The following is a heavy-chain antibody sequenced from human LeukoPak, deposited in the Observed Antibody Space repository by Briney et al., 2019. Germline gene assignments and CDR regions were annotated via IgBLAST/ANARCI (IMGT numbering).Heavy chain of an antibody. V-gene: IGHV1-18*01. CDR3: ARDIGVSQFDS. Sequence: ASVKVSCKASGYTFTNYGISWARQAPGQGLEWMGWISGYNGKTDYSQKLQGRVTMTTDTSTSTAYMELRSLTSDDTAVYYCARDIGVSQFDSWGQGTLVTVSS. CDR2: ISGYNGKT. J-gene: IGHJ4*02. D-gene: IGHD3-10*01. CDR1: GYTFTNYG.